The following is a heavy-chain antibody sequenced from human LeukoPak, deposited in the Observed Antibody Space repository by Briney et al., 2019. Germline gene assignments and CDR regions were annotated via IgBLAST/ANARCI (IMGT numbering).Heavy chain of an antibody. V-gene: IGHV4-34*01. CDR1: AGSFSGYY. J-gene: IGHJ4*02. CDR2: IKHSGTT. CDR3: ARGRRGFDVSGTYIFDS. D-gene: IGHD3-10*01. Sequence: SETLSFTCAVYAGSFSGYYWSWVRQPPGKGLAWIGEIKHSGTTNYNPSLKSRVTMSLDTSKNQFSLKLRSVTAADTAVYYCARGRRGFDVSGTYIFDSWGQGVLVTVSS.